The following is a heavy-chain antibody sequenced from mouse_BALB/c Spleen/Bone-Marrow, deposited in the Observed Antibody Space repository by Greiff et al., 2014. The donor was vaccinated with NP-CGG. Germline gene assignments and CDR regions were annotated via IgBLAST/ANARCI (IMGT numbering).Heavy chain of an antibody. CDR1: GYTFTSYY. V-gene: IGHV1S81*02. J-gene: IGHJ3*01. Sequence: VQLQQSGAELVKPGASVELSCKASGYTFTSYYMYWVKQRPGQGLGWIGEINPSNGGTNFNEKFKSKATLTVDKSSSTAYMQLSSLTSEDSAVYYCTREGDSPFAYWGQGTLVTVSA. CDR3: TREGDSPFAY. CDR2: INPSNGGT. D-gene: IGHD2-13*01.